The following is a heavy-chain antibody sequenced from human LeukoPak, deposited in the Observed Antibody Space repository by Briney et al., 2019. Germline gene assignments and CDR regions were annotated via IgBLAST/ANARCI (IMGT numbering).Heavy chain of an antibody. CDR3: ARHRDCSSTSCFYYYYYMDV. CDR1: GGSFSNYH. Sequence: SETLSHTCAVYGGSFSNYHWSWIRQPPGKGLEWIGYIYYSGSTNYNPSLKSRVTISLDTSKNQVSLRLSSVTAADTAVYYCARHRDCSSTSCFYYYYYMDVWGKGTTVTVSS. CDR2: IYYSGST. J-gene: IGHJ6*03. V-gene: IGHV4-59*08. D-gene: IGHD2-2*01.